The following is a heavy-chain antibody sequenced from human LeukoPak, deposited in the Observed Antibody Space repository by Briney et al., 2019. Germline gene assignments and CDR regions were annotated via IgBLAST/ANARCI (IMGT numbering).Heavy chain of an antibody. J-gene: IGHJ4*02. D-gene: IGHD3-22*01. V-gene: IGHV1-46*01. CDR2: INPSGGST. CDR1: GYTFTRYY. Sequence: ASVKVSCKASGYTFTRYYMHWVRQAPGRGLEWMGIINPSGGSTSYAQKFQGRVTMTRDTPTSTVYMELSSLRSEDTAVYYCARDCVPTQNYYDSSGYHYDYWGQGTLVTVSS. CDR3: ARDCVPTQNYYDSSGYHYDY.